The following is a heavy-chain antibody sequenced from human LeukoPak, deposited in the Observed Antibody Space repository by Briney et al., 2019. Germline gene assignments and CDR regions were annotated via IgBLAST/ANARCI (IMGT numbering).Heavy chain of an antibody. CDR3: ARVAYYYDSSGYYYGLDY. Sequence: SQTLSLTCTVSGGSISSGGYYWSWIRQHPGKGLEWIGYIYYSGSTYYNPSLKSRVTISVDTSKNQFSLKLSSVTAADTAVYYCARVAYYYDSSGYYYGLDYWGQGTLVTVSS. D-gene: IGHD3-22*01. CDR2: IYYSGST. J-gene: IGHJ4*02. V-gene: IGHV4-31*03. CDR1: GGSISSGGYY.